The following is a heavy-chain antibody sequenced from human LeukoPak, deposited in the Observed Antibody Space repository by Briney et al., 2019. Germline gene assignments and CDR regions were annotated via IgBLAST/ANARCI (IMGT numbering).Heavy chain of an antibody. CDR1: GYTFTSYD. Sequence: GASVKVSCKASGYTFTSYDINWVRQATGQGLEWMGWMNPNSGNTGYAQKFQGRVTITRNTSISTAYMELSSLRSEDTAVYYRAISRYDFWSGYIAGWFDHWGQGTLVTVSS. J-gene: IGHJ5*02. CDR3: AISRYDFWSGYIAGWFDH. D-gene: IGHD3-3*01. V-gene: IGHV1-8*03. CDR2: MNPNSGNT.